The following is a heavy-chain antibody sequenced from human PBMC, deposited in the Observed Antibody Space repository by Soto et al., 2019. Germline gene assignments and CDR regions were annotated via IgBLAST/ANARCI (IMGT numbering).Heavy chain of an antibody. CDR1: GGTFSSYA. CDR3: ARGYCSGGSCLTWFDP. Sequence: QVQLVQSGAEVKKPGSSVKVSCKASGGTFSSYAISWVRQAPGQGLEWMGGIIPIFGTANYAQKFQGRVTITADESTSTAYMALSSLRSEDTAVYYFARGYCSGGSCLTWFDPWGQGTLVTVSS. J-gene: IGHJ5*02. CDR2: IIPIFGTA. D-gene: IGHD2-15*01. V-gene: IGHV1-69*12.